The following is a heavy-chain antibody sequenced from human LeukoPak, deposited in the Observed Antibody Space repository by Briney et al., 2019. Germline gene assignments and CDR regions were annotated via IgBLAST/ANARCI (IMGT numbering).Heavy chain of an antibody. CDR1: DGSITSYF. J-gene: IGHJ6*02. Sequence: SETLSLTCSVPDGSITSYFWSWIRQSPGKGLEWIGYIYYSGSTSYNPSLKSRVTISVDTSKNQFSLRLNSVTAADTAVYYCARAGYCSSNNCLHYYGVDVWGQGTTVTVSS. CDR3: ARAGYCSSNNCLHYYGVDV. CDR2: IYYSGST. V-gene: IGHV4-59*01. D-gene: IGHD2-2*01.